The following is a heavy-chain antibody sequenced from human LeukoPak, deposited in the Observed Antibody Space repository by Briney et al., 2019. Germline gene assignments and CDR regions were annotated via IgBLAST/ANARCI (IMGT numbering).Heavy chain of an antibody. D-gene: IGHD3-22*01. J-gene: IGHJ3*02. V-gene: IGHV4-38-2*02. CDR2: IYHSGIT. Sequence: PSETLSLTCNVSGYSISSGYYWGWIRQPPGKGLEWIGSIYHSGITYYNSSLKSRVTISVDTSKNQFSLKLSSVTAADTAVYYCARVDYDSSGYFVYGAFDIWGQGTMVTVSS. CDR3: ARVDYDSSGYFVYGAFDI. CDR1: GYSISSGYY.